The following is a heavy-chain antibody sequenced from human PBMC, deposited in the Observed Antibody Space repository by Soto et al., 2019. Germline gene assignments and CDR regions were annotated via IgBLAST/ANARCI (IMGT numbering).Heavy chain of an antibody. CDR1: GFTFSSYA. J-gene: IGHJ4*02. V-gene: IGHV3-30*04. D-gene: IGHD3-3*01. Sequence: QVHLVESGGGVVQPGRSLRLSCAASGFTFSSYAMYWVRQSPGKGLEWVAMTSYDERNKYYADSVKGRFTISRDNSKNTLFLQMNSLKIEDTAVYYCARYYGGNSVPFDYWGQGTLVTVSS. CDR3: ARYYGGNSVPFDY. CDR2: TSYDERNK.